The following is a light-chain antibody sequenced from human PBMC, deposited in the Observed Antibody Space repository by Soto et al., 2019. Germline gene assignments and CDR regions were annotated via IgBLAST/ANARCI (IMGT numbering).Light chain of an antibody. V-gene: IGKV3-20*01. Sequence: EIAVTQAPVTLSVSPGERATLSCRASPTISSSYLAWYQQKPGQAPRLLISGASSRATGIPARFSGSASGTDFTLTISRLEPEDFAVYYCQQYGSSPPISFGQGTKVDIK. CDR3: QQYGSSPPIS. J-gene: IGKJ1*01. CDR2: GAS. CDR1: PTISSSY.